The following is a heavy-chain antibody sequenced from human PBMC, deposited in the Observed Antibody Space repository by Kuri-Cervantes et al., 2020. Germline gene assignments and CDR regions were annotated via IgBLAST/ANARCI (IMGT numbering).Heavy chain of an antibody. CDR3: ARLGDYCSGGSCYGYYYYYMDV. CDR1: GYSFTTYW. D-gene: IGHD2-15*01. Sequence: GGSLRLSCKGSGYSFTTYWIAWVRQMPGKGLEWMGIIYPGDSDTRYSPSFQGQVTISADKSISTAYLQWSSLKASDTAMYYCARLGDYCSGGSCYGYYYYYMDVWGKGTPVTVSS. CDR2: IYPGDSDT. V-gene: IGHV5-51*01. J-gene: IGHJ6*03.